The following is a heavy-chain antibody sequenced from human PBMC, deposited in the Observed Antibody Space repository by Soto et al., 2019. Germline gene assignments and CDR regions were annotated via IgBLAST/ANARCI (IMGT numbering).Heavy chain of an antibody. Sequence: GGSPRLSCAASGFTFSSYWMSWVRQAPGKGLEWVANIKQDGSEKYYVDSVKGRFTISRDNAKNSLYLQMNSLRAEDTAVYYCARGLFSSSWYFDYWGQGTLVTVSS. CDR2: IKQDGSEK. CDR3: ARGLFSSSWYFDY. D-gene: IGHD6-13*01. J-gene: IGHJ4*02. V-gene: IGHV3-7*03. CDR1: GFTFSSYW.